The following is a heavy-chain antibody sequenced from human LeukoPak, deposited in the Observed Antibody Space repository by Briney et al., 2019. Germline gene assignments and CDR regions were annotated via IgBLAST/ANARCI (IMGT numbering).Heavy chain of an antibody. CDR1: GFTFSTYA. CDR3: AKCARVDWLPIDY. Sequence: GGSLRLSCTASGFTFSTYAMSWVRQAPGKGLEWVSGISGSGGSTYYADSVKGRFTISRDNSKNTLYLQMNSLRAEDTAVYYCAKCARVDWLPIDYWGQGTLVTVSS. J-gene: IGHJ4*02. V-gene: IGHV3-23*01. CDR2: ISGSGGST. D-gene: IGHD3-9*01.